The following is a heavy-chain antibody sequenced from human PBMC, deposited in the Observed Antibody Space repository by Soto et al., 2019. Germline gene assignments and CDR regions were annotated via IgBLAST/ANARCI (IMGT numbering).Heavy chain of an antibody. CDR2: ISGSGGST. Sequence: GGSLRHSYAASGFTFSSYAMSWVRHAPGKGLEWVSAISGSGGSTYYADSVKGRFTISRDNSKNTLYLQMNSLRAEDTAVYYCAKGLSSLHYYYMDVWGKGIMVTVSS. J-gene: IGHJ6*03. V-gene: IGHV3-23*01. CDR3: AKGLSSLHYYYMDV. D-gene: IGHD6-6*01. CDR1: GFTFSSYA.